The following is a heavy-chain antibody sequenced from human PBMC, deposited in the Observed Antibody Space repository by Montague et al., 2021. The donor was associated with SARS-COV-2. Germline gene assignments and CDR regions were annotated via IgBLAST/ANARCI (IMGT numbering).Heavy chain of an antibody. CDR3: ARGVHYCDSSGYYFDY. J-gene: IGHJ4*02. D-gene: IGHD3-22*01. CDR1: GGSIGSYY. Sequence: SETLSLTCTVSGGSIGSYYWSWIRQPPGKGLEWIGYIYYSGSTNYNPSLKSRVTISVDTSKNQFSLKLSSVTAADTAVYYCARGVHYCDSSGYYFDYWGQGTLVTVSS. V-gene: IGHV4-59*01. CDR2: IYYSGST.